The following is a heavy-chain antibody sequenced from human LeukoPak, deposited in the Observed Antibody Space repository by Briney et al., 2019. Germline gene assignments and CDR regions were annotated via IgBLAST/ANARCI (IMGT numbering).Heavy chain of an antibody. CDR1: GFTFRDAA. CDR3: AKDIQLST. J-gene: IGHJ3*01. D-gene: IGHD5-24*01. CDR2: ISSSGNNA. Sequence: GGSLRLSCAVSGFTFRDAAMTWVRQAPGKGLEWVSLISSSGNNAYYADSVKGRFTISRDNSKNTLSLQMNSLRVEDTAIYYCAKDIQLSTWGLGTMVTVSS. V-gene: IGHV3-23*01.